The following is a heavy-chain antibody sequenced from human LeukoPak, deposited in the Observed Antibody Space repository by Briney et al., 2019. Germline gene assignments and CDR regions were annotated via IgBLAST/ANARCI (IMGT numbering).Heavy chain of an antibody. D-gene: IGHD3-22*01. CDR3: AKDQELRITMIVVVVGAFDI. V-gene: IGHV3-23*01. Sequence: PGGSLRLSCAASGFTFSSHAMSWVRQAPGKGLEWVSAISGSGGSTYYADSVKGRFTISRDNSKNTLYLQMNSLRAEDTAVYYCAKDQELRITMIVVVVGAFDIWGQGTMVTVSS. CDR1: GFTFSSHA. J-gene: IGHJ3*02. CDR2: ISGSGGST.